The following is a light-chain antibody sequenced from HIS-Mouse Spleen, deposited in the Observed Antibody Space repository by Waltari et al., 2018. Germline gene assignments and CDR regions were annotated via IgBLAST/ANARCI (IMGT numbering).Light chain of an antibody. CDR1: QGVISY. J-gene: IGKJ1*01. CDR3: QQRSNWPPRT. Sequence: EIVLTQSPATLSLSLGERATLSCRASQGVISYLTWYQQNTGQAPRLLIYDASNRATGIPARFSGSGSGTDFTLTISSLEPEDFAVYYCQQRSNWPPRTFGQGTKVEIK. V-gene: IGKV3-11*01. CDR2: DAS.